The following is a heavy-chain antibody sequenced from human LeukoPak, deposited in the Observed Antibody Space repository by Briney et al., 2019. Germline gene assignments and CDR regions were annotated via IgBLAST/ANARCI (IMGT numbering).Heavy chain of an antibody. Sequence: GGSLRLSCAASGFTFSSYAMSWVRQAPGKGLEWVSAISGSGGSTYYADSVKGRFTISRDNSKNTLYLQMNSLRAEDTAVYYCAKGSSPGGYPEGAPDYWGQGTLVTVSS. J-gene: IGHJ4*02. D-gene: IGHD2-8*02. CDR3: AKGSSPGGYPEGAPDY. CDR2: ISGSGGST. CDR1: GFTFSSYA. V-gene: IGHV3-23*01.